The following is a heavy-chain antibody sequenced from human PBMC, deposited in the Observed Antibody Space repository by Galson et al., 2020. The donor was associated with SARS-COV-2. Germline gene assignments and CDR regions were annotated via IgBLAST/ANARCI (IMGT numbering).Heavy chain of an antibody. D-gene: IGHD6-13*01. J-gene: IGHJ6*02. CDR2: IYHPDSRHTEST. Sequence: SETLSLTCAVSGASISNGNWWSWVRQSPGKGLEWIGEIYHPDSRHTESTYYNPSLKSRVTISVDTSKNRFSLKLSSVTAADTAVYYCARDGIAAVLDYYGRDVWGQGTTVTGPS. CDR1: GASISNGNW. CDR3: ARDGIAAVLDYYGRDV. V-gene: IGHV4-4*02.